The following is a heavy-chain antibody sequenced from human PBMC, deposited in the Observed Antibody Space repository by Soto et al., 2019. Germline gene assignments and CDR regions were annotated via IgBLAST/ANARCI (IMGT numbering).Heavy chain of an antibody. CDR2: INPSGGST. Sequence: ASVTVSCKASGYPFPSYYMHWVGQAPGQGLEWMGIINPSGGSTSYAQKFQGRVTMTRDTSTSTVYTELRSLRSDDTAVYYCARDVDIGRRPTGDWFDLWGQGTLVTVSS. V-gene: IGHV1-46*01. D-gene: IGHD3-9*01. J-gene: IGHJ5*02. CDR3: ARDVDIGRRPTGDWFDL. CDR1: GYPFPSYY.